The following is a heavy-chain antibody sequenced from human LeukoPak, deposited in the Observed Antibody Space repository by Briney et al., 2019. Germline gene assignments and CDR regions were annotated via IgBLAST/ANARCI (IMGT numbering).Heavy chain of an antibody. CDR3: ARDPAPPLRYFDWLSSSADWFDY. CDR2: ISSSGSTV. Sequence: GGSLRLSCAASGFTFSDYYMSWIRQAPGKGLEWVSYISSSGSTVYYADSVKGRFTISRDNAKNSLYLQMNSLRDEDTAVYYCARDPAPPLRYFDWLSSSADWFDYWGQGTLVTVSS. J-gene: IGHJ4*02. CDR1: GFTFSDYY. V-gene: IGHV3-11*04. D-gene: IGHD3-9*01.